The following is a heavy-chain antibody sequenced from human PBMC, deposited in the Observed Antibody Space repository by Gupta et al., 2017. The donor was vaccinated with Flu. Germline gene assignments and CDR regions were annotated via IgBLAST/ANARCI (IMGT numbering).Heavy chain of an antibody. CDR3: AKGVDTAINWFDP. V-gene: IGHV3-23*01. CDR2: ISGSGGST. D-gene: IGHD5-18*01. Sequence: VSAISGSGGSTYYADSVKGRFTMSRDNSKNTLYLQMNSLRAEDTAVYYCAKGVDTAINWFDPWGQGTLVTVSS. J-gene: IGHJ5*02.